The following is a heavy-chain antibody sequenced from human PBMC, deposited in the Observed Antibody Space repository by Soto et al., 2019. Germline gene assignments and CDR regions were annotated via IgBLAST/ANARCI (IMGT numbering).Heavy chain of an antibody. J-gene: IGHJ6*02. V-gene: IGHV4-59*01. CDR2: IYYSGST. D-gene: IGHD3-10*01. Sequence: SETLSLTCTVSGGSISSYYWSWIRQPPGKGLEWIGYIYYSGSTNYNPSLKSRVTISVDTSKNQFSLKLSSVTAADTAVYYCAREGITMVRGVYYYYGMDVWGQGTTVTVSS. CDR1: GGSISSYY. CDR3: AREGITMVRGVYYYYGMDV.